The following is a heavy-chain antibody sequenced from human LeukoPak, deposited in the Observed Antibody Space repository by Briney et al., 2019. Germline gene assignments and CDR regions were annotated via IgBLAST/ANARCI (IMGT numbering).Heavy chain of an antibody. Sequence: SETLSLTCAVYRGSFSGYYWSWIRQPPGKGLEWIGEIHHSGSTNYNPSLKSRVTISVDTSKTQFSLKLSSVTAEDTAVYYCARPYYDILTGYYPDDFDIWGQGTMVTVSS. CDR2: IHHSGST. CDR1: RGSFSGYY. D-gene: IGHD3-9*01. V-gene: IGHV4-34*01. J-gene: IGHJ3*02. CDR3: ARPYYDILTGYYPDDFDI.